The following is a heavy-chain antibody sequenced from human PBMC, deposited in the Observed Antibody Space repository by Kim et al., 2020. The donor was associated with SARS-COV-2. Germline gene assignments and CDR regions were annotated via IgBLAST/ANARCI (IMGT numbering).Heavy chain of an antibody. CDR1: GFTFSSYS. D-gene: IGHD6-6*01. J-gene: IGHJ4*02. CDR2: ISSSSSYI. Sequence: GGSLRLSCAASGFTFSSYSMNWVRQTPGKGLEWVSSISSSSSYIYYADSVKGRFTISRDNAKNSLYLQMNSLRAEDTAVYYCARELERVYSSSSFDYWGQGTLVTVSS. V-gene: IGHV3-21*01. CDR3: ARELERVYSSSSFDY.